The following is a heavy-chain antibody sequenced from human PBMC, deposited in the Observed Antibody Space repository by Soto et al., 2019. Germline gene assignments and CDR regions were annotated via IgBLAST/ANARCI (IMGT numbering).Heavy chain of an antibody. Sequence: QVQLVQSGAEVKKPGASVKISCKTSGYTFMTYALHWVHQAPGQRPEWMGWINPGNGNTEYSQKLQGRVTITRDTSARTVFMEVANMTSEDTAVYYCARVRMLWYGELSHWGQGTQVIVSA. V-gene: IGHV1-3*01. CDR1: GYTFMTYA. CDR2: INPGNGNT. D-gene: IGHD3-10*01. CDR3: ARVRMLWYGELSH. J-gene: IGHJ4*02.